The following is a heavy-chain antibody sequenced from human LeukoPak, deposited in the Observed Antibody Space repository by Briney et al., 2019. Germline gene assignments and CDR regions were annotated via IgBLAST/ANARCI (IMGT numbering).Heavy chain of an antibody. V-gene: IGHV3-15*01. J-gene: IGHJ3*02. D-gene: IGHD3-22*01. CDR2: IKSKTDGGTT. CDR1: GFTFSNAW. CDR3: TTEGYYDSAAFDI. Sequence: GGSLRLSCAASGFTFSNAWMSWVRQAPGKGLEWVGRIKSKTDGGTTDYAAPVKGRFTISRDDSKNTLYLQMNSLKTEETAVYYSTTEGYYDSAAFDIWGQGTMVTVSS.